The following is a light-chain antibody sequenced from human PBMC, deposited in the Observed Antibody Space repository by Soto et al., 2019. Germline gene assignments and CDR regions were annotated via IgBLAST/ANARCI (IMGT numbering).Light chain of an antibody. CDR3: QQHDASFTWT. Sequence: LKQSPATLSLTTGERAILSCRASQSVSSSSLAWYQQTPGQAPRLLIYAASSRATGIPDRFTGSGSGTDFTLTISRLEPEDFAVYYCQQHDASFTWTFGQGSKVDVK. CDR2: AAS. V-gene: IGKV3-20*01. J-gene: IGKJ1*01. CDR1: QSVSSSS.